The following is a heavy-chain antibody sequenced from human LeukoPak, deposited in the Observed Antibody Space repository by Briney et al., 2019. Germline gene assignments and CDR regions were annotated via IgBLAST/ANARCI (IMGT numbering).Heavy chain of an antibody. Sequence: GGSLRLSCAASGFIFSEYYMTWIRQAPGKGLEWISYIGSSGSTIYYADSVRGRFTISRDNAKNSLYLQMNSLRAEDTAVYYCARERGYHSYDMDVWGQGTTVTVSS. V-gene: IGHV3-11*01. D-gene: IGHD3-16*02. CDR2: IGSSGSTI. CDR3: ARERGYHSYDMDV. J-gene: IGHJ6*02. CDR1: GFIFSEYY.